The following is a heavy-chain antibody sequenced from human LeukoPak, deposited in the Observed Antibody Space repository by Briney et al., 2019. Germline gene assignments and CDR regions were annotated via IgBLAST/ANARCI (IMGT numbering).Heavy chain of an antibody. J-gene: IGHJ3*02. V-gene: IGHV3-33*08. CDR3: ARRQGDAFDI. Sequence: GGSLRLSCAASGFTFSSFDMNWVRQAPGKGLEWVAVIWFDGSNKYYADSVKGRFTISKDNSKNTLYLQMNSLRAEDTAVYYCARRQGDAFDIWGQGTMVTVSS. CDR1: GFTFSSFD. CDR2: IWFDGSNK.